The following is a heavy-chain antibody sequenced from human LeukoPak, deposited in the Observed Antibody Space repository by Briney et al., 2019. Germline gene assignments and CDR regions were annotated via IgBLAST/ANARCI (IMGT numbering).Heavy chain of an antibody. CDR1: GGSFSGYY. CDR3: AREVAGRYFDL. Sequence: SETLSLTCAVSGGSFSGYYCSWIRQPPAKGLEWIGEINHSGSTNYNPPPQSRLTISVDTSKKQFSPKLSSVTAADTAVYFCAREVAGRYFDLWGRGTLVTVSS. J-gene: IGHJ2*01. CDR2: INHSGST. D-gene: IGHD2-15*01. V-gene: IGHV4-34*01.